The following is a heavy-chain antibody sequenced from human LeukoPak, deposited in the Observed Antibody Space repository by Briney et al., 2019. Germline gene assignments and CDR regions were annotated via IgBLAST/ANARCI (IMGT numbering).Heavy chain of an antibody. D-gene: IGHD1-20*01. J-gene: IGHJ5*02. V-gene: IGHV1-2*02. CDR1: GYTFTGYY. Sequence: GASVKVSCKASGYTFTGYYMHWVRQAPGQGLEWMGWINPNSGGTNYAQKFQGRVTITRNTSISTAYMELSSLRSEDTAVYYCARDPLDNWNDFRWFDPWGQGTLVTVSS. CDR3: ARDPLDNWNDFRWFDP. CDR2: INPNSGGT.